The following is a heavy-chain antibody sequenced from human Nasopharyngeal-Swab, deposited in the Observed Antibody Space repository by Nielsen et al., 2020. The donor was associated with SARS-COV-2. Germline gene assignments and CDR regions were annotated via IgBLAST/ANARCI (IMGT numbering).Heavy chain of an antibody. CDR1: GFTFSSYG. J-gene: IGHJ3*02. CDR3: ARASRTTVTTNDAFDI. CDR2: TRNKANSYTT. V-gene: IGHV3-72*01. Sequence: GESLKISCAASGFTFSSYGLHWVRQAPGKGLEWVGRTRNKANSYTTEYAASVKGRFTISRDDSKNSLYLQMNSLKTEDTAVYYCARASRTTVTTNDAFDIWGQGTMVTVSS. D-gene: IGHD4-11*01.